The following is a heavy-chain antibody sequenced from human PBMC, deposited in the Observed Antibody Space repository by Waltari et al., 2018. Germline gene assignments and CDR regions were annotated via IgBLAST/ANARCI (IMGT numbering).Heavy chain of an antibody. CDR3: ATGGYSSGWYGIYYYYMDV. Sequence: QVQLVQSGAEVKKPGASVKVSCKVSGYTLTELSMHWVRQAPGKGPEWMGGFDPEDGETIYAQKFQGRVTMTEDTSKDTAYMELSSLRSEDTAVYYCATGGYSSGWYGIYYYYMDVWGKGTTVTVSS. CDR2: FDPEDGET. D-gene: IGHD6-19*01. CDR1: GYTLTELS. J-gene: IGHJ6*03. V-gene: IGHV1-24*01.